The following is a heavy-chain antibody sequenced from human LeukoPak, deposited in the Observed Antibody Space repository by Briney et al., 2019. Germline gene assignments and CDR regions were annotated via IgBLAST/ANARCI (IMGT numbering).Heavy chain of an antibody. CDR2: IYYSGST. V-gene: IGHV4-59*01. CDR1: GGSISSYY. Sequence: SETLSLTCTVSGGSISSYYWSWIRQPPGKGLEWIGYIYYSGSTNYNPPLKSRVTISVDTSKNQFSLKLSSVTAADTAVYYCARGWSCSGGSCYQVPYYYYMDVWGKGTTVTVSS. CDR3: ARGWSCSGGSCYQVPYYYYMDV. D-gene: IGHD2-15*01. J-gene: IGHJ6*03.